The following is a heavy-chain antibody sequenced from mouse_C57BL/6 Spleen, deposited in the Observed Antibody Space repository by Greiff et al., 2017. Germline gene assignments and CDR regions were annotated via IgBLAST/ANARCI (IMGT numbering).Heavy chain of an antibody. D-gene: IGHD2-4*01. CDR3: ATDARLRRDYYAMDY. CDR1: GYTFTDYN. Sequence: EVQLQQSGPELVKPGASVKMSCKASGYTFTDYNMHWVKQSHGKSLEWIGYINPNNGGTSYNQKFKGKATLTVNKSSSTAYMELRSLTSEDSAVYYCATDARLRRDYYAMDYWGQGTSVTVSS. V-gene: IGHV1-22*01. J-gene: IGHJ4*01. CDR2: INPNNGGT.